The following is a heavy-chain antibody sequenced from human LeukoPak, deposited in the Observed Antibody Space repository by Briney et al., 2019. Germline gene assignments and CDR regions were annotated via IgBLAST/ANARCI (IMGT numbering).Heavy chain of an antibody. V-gene: IGHV3-21*04. J-gene: IGHJ4*02. D-gene: IGHD2-15*01. CDR3: ARGILPATATTGLDY. CDR2: ISSSSSYI. Sequence: GGSLRLSCAASGFTFSTYVMNWVRQAPGKGLEWVSSISSSSSYIYYTDSVKGRFTISRDNAKNSLYLQMDSLRAEDTAVYYCARGILPATATTGLDYWGQGTLVTVSS. CDR1: GFTFSTYV.